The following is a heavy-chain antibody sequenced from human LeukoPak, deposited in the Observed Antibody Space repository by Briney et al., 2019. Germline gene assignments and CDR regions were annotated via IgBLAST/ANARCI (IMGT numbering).Heavy chain of an antibody. CDR2: IYYSGST. D-gene: IGHD3-22*01. CDR3: GRDLDSSGYYLGY. J-gene: IGHJ4*02. Sequence: SETLSLTCTVSGGSISSGGYYWSWIRQHPGKGLEWIGYIYYSGSTYYNPSLKSRVTISVDTSKNQFSLKLSSVTAADTAVYYCGRDLDSSGYYLGYWGQGTLVTVSS. CDR1: GGSISSGGYY. V-gene: IGHV4-31*03.